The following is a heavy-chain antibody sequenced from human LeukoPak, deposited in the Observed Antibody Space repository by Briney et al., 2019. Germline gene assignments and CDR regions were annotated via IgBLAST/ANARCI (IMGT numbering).Heavy chain of an antibody. Sequence: SETLSLTCTVSGASISNYYWSWIRQPPGKGLECIGYVSYSGRTNHNPSLKSRVTISLDTSKNQFSLKLTSVTAADTAVYYCARTGYNSAWNVYFDYWGQGTLVTVSS. CDR1: GASISNYY. CDR3: ARTGYNSAWNVYFDY. CDR2: VSYSGRT. D-gene: IGHD6-19*01. J-gene: IGHJ4*02. V-gene: IGHV4-59*01.